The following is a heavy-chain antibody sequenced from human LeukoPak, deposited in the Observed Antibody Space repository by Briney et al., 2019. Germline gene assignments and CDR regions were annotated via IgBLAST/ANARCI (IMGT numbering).Heavy chain of an antibody. CDR2: ISWNSGSI. CDR3: AKAPGPYYYGSGSYLDY. J-gene: IGHJ4*02. Sequence: GRSLGLSCAASGFTFDGYAMHWVRQAPGKGLEWVSGISWNSGSIGYADSVKGRFTISRDNAKNSLYLQMNSLRAEDTALYYCAKAPGPYYYGSGSYLDYWGQGTLVTVSS. CDR1: GFTFDGYA. V-gene: IGHV3-9*01. D-gene: IGHD3-10*01.